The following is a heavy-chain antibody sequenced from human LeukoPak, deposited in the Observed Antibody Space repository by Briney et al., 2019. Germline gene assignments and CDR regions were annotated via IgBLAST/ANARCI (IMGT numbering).Heavy chain of an antibody. J-gene: IGHJ4*02. D-gene: IGHD1-26*01. Sequence: GGSLRLSCAASGFPFSMVWMHWVRQAPGKGLVWVSRINSDGSSTSYADSVKGRFTISRDNAKNTLYLQMNSLRAEDTAVYYCARVAAGARFYFDYWGQGTLVTVSS. CDR2: INSDGSST. V-gene: IGHV3-74*01. CDR3: ARVAAGARFYFDY. CDR1: GFPFSMVW.